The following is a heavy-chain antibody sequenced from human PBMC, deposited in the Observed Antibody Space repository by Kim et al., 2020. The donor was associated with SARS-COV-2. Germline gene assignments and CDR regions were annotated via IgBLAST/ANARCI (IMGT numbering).Heavy chain of an antibody. V-gene: IGHV1-69*02. J-gene: IGHJ4*02. Sequence: AQNFQGRVTITAEKSTSTAYMGLSSLRSEDTAVYYCASKPEYSSSWYFDYWGQGTLVTVSS. CDR3: ASKPEYSSSWYFDY. D-gene: IGHD6-13*01.